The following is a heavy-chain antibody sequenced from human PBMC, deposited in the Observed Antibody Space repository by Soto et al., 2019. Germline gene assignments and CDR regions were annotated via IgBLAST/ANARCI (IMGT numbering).Heavy chain of an antibody. Sequence: ASVKVSCKASGGTFSSYTISWVRQAPGQGLEWMGRIIPILGIANYAQKFQGRVTITADKSTSTAYMELSSLRSEDTAVYYCARDRDYYDSSGYFPYFDYWGQGTPVTV. V-gene: IGHV1-69*04. D-gene: IGHD3-22*01. J-gene: IGHJ4*02. CDR3: ARDRDYYDSSGYFPYFDY. CDR1: GGTFSSYT. CDR2: IIPILGIA.